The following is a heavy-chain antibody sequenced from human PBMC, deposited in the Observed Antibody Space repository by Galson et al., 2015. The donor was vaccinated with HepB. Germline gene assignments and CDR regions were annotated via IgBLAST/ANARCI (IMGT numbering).Heavy chain of an antibody. D-gene: IGHD5-24*01. CDR3: ARDKGEMATSFYYYYYMDV. CDR2: INSDGSST. CDR1: GFTFSSYW. V-gene: IGHV3-74*01. Sequence: SLRLSCAASGFTFSSYWMHWVRQAPGKGLVWVSRINSDGSSTSYADSVKGRFTISRDNAKNTLYLQMNGLRAEDTAVYYCARDKGEMATSFYYYYYMDVWGKGTTVTVSS. J-gene: IGHJ6*03.